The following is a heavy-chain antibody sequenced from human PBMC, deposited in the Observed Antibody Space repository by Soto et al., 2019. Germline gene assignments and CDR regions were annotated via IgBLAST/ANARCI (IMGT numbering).Heavy chain of an antibody. Sequence: SETLPLTCAVSGDSISSSNWWSWVRQPPGKGLEWIGEVFHTGDTYFNPSLRSRVAMSVDKSTNEFSLKVTSVTAADTAIYYCAMKAWVRFDYWGQGALVTVSS. CDR3: AMKAWVRFDY. V-gene: IGHV4-4*02. CDR1: GDSISSSNW. J-gene: IGHJ4*02. D-gene: IGHD7-27*01. CDR2: VFHTGDT.